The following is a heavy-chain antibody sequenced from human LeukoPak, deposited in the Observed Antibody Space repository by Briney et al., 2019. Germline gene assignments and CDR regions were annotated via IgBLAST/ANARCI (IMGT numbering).Heavy chain of an antibody. D-gene: IGHD3-22*01. J-gene: IGHJ4*02. Sequence: PGGSLRLSCAASGFTFSSYEMNWVRQAPGKGLEWVSYISSSGSAIYYADSVKGRFTISRDNAKNSLYLQMNSPRAEDTAVYYCAKDSSGYLDYWGQGTLVTVSS. V-gene: IGHV3-48*03. CDR2: ISSSGSAI. CDR3: AKDSSGYLDY. CDR1: GFTFSSYE.